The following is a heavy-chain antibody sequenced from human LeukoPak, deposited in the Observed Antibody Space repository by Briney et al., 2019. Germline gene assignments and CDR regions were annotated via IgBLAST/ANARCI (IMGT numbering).Heavy chain of an antibody. V-gene: IGHV3-23*01. CDR2: ISGSGGST. D-gene: IGHD2-2*02. Sequence: GGSLGLSCAASGFTFSSYAMSWVRQAPGKGLEWVSSISGSGGSTYYADSVKGRFTISRNNSKNTLYLQMNSLRAEDTAVYYCAKDLELLNPSLGFDYWGQGTLVSVSS. CDR1: GFTFSSYA. CDR3: AKDLELLNPSLGFDY. J-gene: IGHJ4*02.